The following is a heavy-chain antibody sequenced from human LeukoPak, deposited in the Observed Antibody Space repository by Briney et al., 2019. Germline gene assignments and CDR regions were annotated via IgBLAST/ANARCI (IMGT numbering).Heavy chain of an antibody. CDR3: ARESNSPLDY. Sequence: PSETLSLTCADYGGSFSGYYWSWIRQPPGKGLEWIGEINHSGGTNYNPSLKSRVTISVDTSKNQFSLKLSSVTAADTAVYYCARESNSPLDYWGQGTLVTVSS. CDR1: GGSFSGYY. J-gene: IGHJ4*02. D-gene: IGHD5-24*01. CDR2: INHSGGT. V-gene: IGHV4-34*01.